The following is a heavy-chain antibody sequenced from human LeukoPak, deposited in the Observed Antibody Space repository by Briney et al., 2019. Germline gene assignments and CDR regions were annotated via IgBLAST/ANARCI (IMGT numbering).Heavy chain of an antibody. CDR3: ERHYPDYFDY. Sequence: PSETLSLTCTVSGGSISDSSYYWGGIRQPPGKGLEWIGTIYFSGTTYYTPSLRSRVTISVDTSKNQFSLKLSSVTAADTAVYYCERHYPDYFDYWGQGTLVTVSS. CDR2: IYFSGTT. V-gene: IGHV4-39*01. J-gene: IGHJ4*02. CDR1: GGSISDSSYY.